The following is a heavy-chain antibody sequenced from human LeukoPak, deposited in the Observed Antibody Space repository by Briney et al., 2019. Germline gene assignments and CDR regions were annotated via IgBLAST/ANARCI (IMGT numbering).Heavy chain of an antibody. CDR1: GFTFSSYS. CDR3: AKDLIWFGELLYYFDY. Sequence: GGSLRLSCAASGFTFSSYSMNWVRQAPGKGLEWVSSISSSSSYIYYADSVKGRFTISRDNSKNTLYLQMNSLRAEDTAVYYCAKDLIWFGELLYYFDYWGQGTLVTVSS. D-gene: IGHD3-10*01. CDR2: ISSSSSYI. J-gene: IGHJ4*02. V-gene: IGHV3-21*04.